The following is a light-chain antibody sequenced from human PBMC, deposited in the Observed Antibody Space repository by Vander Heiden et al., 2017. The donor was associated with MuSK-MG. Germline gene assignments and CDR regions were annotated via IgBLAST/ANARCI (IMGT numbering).Light chain of an antibody. V-gene: IGLV1-44*01. Sequence: QSALTPPPSASGPPGQRITISCSGGSSNIGSNVVVWYQQLPGTAHKLLIYSNTQRPAGVPDRCFGARSGTSASLTISGLQSEDEGDYSCAAWDDSLDGLIFGGGTKLTVL. CDR3: AAWDDSLDGLI. J-gene: IGLJ2*01. CDR1: SSNIGSNV. CDR2: SNT.